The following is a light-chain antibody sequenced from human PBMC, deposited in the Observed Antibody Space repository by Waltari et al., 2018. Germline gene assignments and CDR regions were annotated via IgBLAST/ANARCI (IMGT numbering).Light chain of an antibody. V-gene: IGLV1-44*01. CDR2: DND. CDR1: SSNIGSKT. Sequence: QSVLTQPPSASGTPGQRVTIPCSGSSSNIGSKTVNWYQQLPGTAPKLLIYDNDQRPSGVPDRFSGSKSGTSASLAISGLQSEDEADYYCAAWDDSLNGWVFGGGTKLTVL. CDR3: AAWDDSLNGWV. J-gene: IGLJ3*02.